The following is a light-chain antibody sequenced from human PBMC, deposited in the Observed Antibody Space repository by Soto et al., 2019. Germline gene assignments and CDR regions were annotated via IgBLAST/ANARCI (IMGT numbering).Light chain of an antibody. Sequence: EIVLTQSPATLSLSPGERATLSCRASQSVSSYLAWYQQKPGQAPRLLIYDASNRATGIPARFSGSGSGTDVTLTISSLEPEDFADYYFQRRSNWPYTFGQGTKLEIK. J-gene: IGKJ2*01. CDR1: QSVSSY. V-gene: IGKV3-11*01. CDR2: DAS. CDR3: QRRSNWPYT.